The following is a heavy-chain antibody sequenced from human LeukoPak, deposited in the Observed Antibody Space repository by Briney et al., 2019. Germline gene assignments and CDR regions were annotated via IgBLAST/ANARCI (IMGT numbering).Heavy chain of an antibody. CDR2: INHSGSP. D-gene: IGHD3-22*01. Sequence: SETLSLTCAVYGGSFSGYYWSWIRQPPGKGLEWIGEINHSGSPNYNPSLKSRVTISVDTSKNQFSLKLSSVTAADTAVYYCARGYYDSSGYYGSFGYWGQGTLVTVSS. CDR3: ARGYYDSSGYYGSFGY. V-gene: IGHV4-34*01. CDR1: GGSFSGYY. J-gene: IGHJ4*02.